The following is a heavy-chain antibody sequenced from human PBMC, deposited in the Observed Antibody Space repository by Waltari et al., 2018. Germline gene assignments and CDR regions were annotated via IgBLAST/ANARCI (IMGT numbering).Heavy chain of an antibody. D-gene: IGHD3-3*01. J-gene: IGHJ6*02. V-gene: IGHV3-48*03. CDR2: ITTTSNTI. CDR1: RFTFSSYE. CDR3: ARSRFLETRYGMDV. Sequence: LVESGGGLVQPGGSLRLSCAASRFTFSSYEMAWVRQAPGKGPEWISYITTTSNTIYYADSVKGRFTISRDKAKDLLYLQMNSLRAEDTAVYYCARSRFLETRYGMDVWGPGTTVTVS.